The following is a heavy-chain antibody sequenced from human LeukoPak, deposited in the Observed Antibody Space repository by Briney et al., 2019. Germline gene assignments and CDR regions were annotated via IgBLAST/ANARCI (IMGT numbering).Heavy chain of an antibody. CDR2: ISAYNGNT. Sequence: ASVKVSCKASGYTFTSYGISWVRQAPGQGLEWMGWISAYNGNTNYAQKLQGRVTMTTDTSTSTAYMELRSLRSDDTAVYYCARDQIVVVVAATESYYYYGMVVWGEGTTVTVSS. CDR3: ARDQIVVVVAATESYYYYGMVV. CDR1: GYTFTSYG. V-gene: IGHV1-18*01. J-gene: IGHJ6*04. D-gene: IGHD2-15*01.